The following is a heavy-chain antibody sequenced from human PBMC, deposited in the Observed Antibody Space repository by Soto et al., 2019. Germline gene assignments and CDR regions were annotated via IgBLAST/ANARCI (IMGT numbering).Heavy chain of an antibody. D-gene: IGHD2-2*01. J-gene: IGHJ4*02. CDR1: GGTFSSYA. V-gene: IGHV1-69*12. CDR2: VIPIFGTA. Sequence: QVQLVQSGAEVKKPGSSVKVSCKASGGTFSSYAISWVRQAPGHGLEWMGGVIPIFGTANYAQKFQGRVTITADESTSTAYIELRSLGSEDTAVYYCARTVRSSKNYISYSCYLYYWGQGTLVTVSS. CDR3: ARTVRSSKNYISYSCYLYY.